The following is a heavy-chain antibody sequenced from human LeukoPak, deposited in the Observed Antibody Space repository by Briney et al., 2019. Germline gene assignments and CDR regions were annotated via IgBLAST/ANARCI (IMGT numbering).Heavy chain of an antibody. J-gene: IGHJ5*02. CDR3: ARGRVITIFGVATGGNWFDP. CDR1: GGSFSGYY. CDR2: INHSGST. V-gene: IGHV4-34*01. Sequence: PSETLSLTCAVYGGSFSGYYWSWIRQPPGKGLEWIGEINHSGSTNYNPSLKSRVTISVDTSKNQFSLKLSSVTAADTAVYYCARGRVITIFGVATGGNWFDPWGHGTWSPSPQ. D-gene: IGHD3-3*01.